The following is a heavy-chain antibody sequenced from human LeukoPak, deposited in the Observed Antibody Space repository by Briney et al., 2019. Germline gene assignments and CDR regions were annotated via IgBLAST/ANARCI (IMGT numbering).Heavy chain of an antibody. Sequence: PGRSLRLSCAASGFTFSSYGMHWVRQAPGKGLEWVAVISHDGSNKYYADSVKGRFTISRDNSKNTLYLQMNSLRAEDTAVYYCAKSYYYDSSGYSDYWGQGTLVTVSS. CDR2: ISHDGSNK. CDR3: AKSYYYDSSGYSDY. D-gene: IGHD3-22*01. J-gene: IGHJ4*02. V-gene: IGHV3-30*18. CDR1: GFTFSSYG.